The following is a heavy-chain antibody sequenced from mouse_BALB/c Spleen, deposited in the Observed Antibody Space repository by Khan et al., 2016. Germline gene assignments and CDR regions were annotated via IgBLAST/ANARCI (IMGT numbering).Heavy chain of an antibody. J-gene: IGHJ2*01. CDR2: IYPGDGDT. Sequence: QVRLQQSGAELARPGASVKLSCKASGYTFTSYWMQWVKQRPGQGLEWIGAIYPGDGDTRYTQKFKGKATLTADKSSSTAYMQLSSLASEDYAVYCCGRSCSTGPPFTRWGQ. V-gene: IGHV1-87*01. CDR1: GYTFTSYW. CDR3: GRSCSTGPPFTR. D-gene: IGHD4-1*01.